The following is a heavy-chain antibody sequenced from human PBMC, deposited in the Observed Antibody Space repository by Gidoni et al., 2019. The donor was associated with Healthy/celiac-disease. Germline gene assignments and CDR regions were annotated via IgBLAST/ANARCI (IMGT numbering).Heavy chain of an antibody. CDR1: GTTFRCYG. CDR3: AKDQTKAWVYYYYMDV. J-gene: IGHJ6*03. Sequence: QVQLVASGGGVVQPGRSLRLTCAAFGTTFRCYGMHWVRPAPGQGLEWVAVISYDGSNKYYADSVKGRFTISRDNSKNTLYLQMNSLRAEDTAVYYCAKDQTKAWVYYYYMDVWGKGTTVTVSS. V-gene: IGHV3-30*18. CDR2: ISYDGSNK. D-gene: IGHD1-1*01.